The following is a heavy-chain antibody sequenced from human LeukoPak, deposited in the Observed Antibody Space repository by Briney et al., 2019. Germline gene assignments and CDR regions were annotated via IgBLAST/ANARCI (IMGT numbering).Heavy chain of an antibody. J-gene: IGHJ4*02. CDR2: ISYDGSNK. CDR3: ARRSSTSYIRNFDY. Sequence: PGGSLRLSCAASGFTFSSYGMHWVRQAPGKGLEWVAVISYDGSNKYYADSVKGRFTISRDNAKNSLYLQMNSLRAEDTAVYYCARRSSTSYIRNFDYWGQGTLVTVSS. V-gene: IGHV3-30*03. CDR1: GFTFSSYG. D-gene: IGHD2-2*01.